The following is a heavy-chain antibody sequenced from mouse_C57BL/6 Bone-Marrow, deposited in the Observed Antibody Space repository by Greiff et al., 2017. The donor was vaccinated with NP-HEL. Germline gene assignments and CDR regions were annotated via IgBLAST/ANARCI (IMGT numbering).Heavy chain of an antibody. CDR2: IHPSDSDT. D-gene: IGHD2-2*01. Sequence: QVQLKQPGAELVKPGASVKVSCKASGYTFTSYWMHWVKQRPGQGLEWIGRIHPSDSDTNYNQKFKGKATLTVDKSSSTAYMQLSSLTSEDSAVYYCAIPNYGYDESAMDYWGQGTSVTVSS. V-gene: IGHV1-74*01. CDR3: AIPNYGYDESAMDY. J-gene: IGHJ4*01. CDR1: GYTFTSYW.